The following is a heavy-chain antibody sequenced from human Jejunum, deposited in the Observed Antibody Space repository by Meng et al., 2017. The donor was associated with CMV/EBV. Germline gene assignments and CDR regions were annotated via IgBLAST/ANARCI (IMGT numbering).Heavy chain of an antibody. J-gene: IGHJ4*02. CDR2: INPKTGGT. CDR1: GYSFSDYY. Sequence: SVNVSCKASGYSFSDYYMNWVRQAPGQGLEWMGWINPKTGGTDYAQKFQGRVTLTRDTSITTVYMELSNLKSDDSAVYYCSSAPGDYWGQGTLVTVSS. V-gene: IGHV1-2*02. D-gene: IGHD1-14*01. CDR3: SSAPGDY.